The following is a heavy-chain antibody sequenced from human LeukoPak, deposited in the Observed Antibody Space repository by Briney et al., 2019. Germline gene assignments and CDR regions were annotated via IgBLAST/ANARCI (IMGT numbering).Heavy chain of an antibody. CDR2: INHSGST. CDR3: ARRVPATYYYMDV. V-gene: IGHV4-34*01. J-gene: IGHJ6*03. Sequence: SETLSLTCAVYGGSFSGYYWSWIRQPPGKGLEWIGEINHSGSTNYNPSLKSRVTISVDTSKNQFSLKLSSVTAAGTAVYYCARRVPATYYYMDVWGKGTTVTISS. CDR1: GGSFSGYY. D-gene: IGHD2-2*01.